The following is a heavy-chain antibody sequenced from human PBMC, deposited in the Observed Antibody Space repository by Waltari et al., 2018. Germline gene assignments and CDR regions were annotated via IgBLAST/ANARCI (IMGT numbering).Heavy chain of an antibody. D-gene: IGHD4-17*01. CDR2: IKQDGSEN. J-gene: IGHJ6*03. CDR3: ARVFVYGANSGKRPMDV. Sequence: EVQMVESGGGLVQPGGSLRLSCAASGFTFSSYCITWGRQAPGKGLEWVANIKQDGSENYYVDSVKGRFTISRDDAKNSLYLQMNSLRNEDTAVYFCARVFVYGANSGKRPMDVWGKGTTVTVSS. CDR1: GFTFSSYC. V-gene: IGHV3-7*01.